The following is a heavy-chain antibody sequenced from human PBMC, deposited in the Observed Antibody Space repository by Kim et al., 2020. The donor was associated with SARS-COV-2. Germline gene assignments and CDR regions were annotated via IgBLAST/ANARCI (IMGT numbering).Heavy chain of an antibody. CDR1: GGSISSYY. V-gene: IGHV4-59*13. Sequence: SETLSLTCTVSGGSISSYYWSWIRQPPGKGLEWIGYIYYSGSTNYNPSLKSRVTISVDTSKNQFSLKLSSVTAADTAVYYCARCDPYYYYGMDVWGQGTTVTVSS. D-gene: IGHD2-21*01. J-gene: IGHJ6*02. CDR2: IYYSGST. CDR3: ARCDPYYYYGMDV.